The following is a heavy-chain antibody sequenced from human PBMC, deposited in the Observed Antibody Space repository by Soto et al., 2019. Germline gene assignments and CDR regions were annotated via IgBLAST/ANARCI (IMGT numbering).Heavy chain of an antibody. CDR3: ARGHLGITTTGTWYDFDY. CDR1: GDSISSYY. J-gene: IGHJ4*02. CDR2: IYYSGGT. D-gene: IGHD2-15*01. Sequence: QVQLQESGPRLVKPSETLSLTCTVSGDSISSYYWTWIRQPPGKGLEYIGCIYYSGGTYYNPSLQSRLTISVDTSKNQYTLKLSSVTAANTAVYYCARGHLGITTTGTWYDFDYWGQGTLVTVSS. V-gene: IGHV4-59*01.